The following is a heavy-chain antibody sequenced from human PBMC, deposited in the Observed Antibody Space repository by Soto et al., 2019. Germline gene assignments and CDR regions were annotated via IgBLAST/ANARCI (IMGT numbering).Heavy chain of an antibody. J-gene: IGHJ4*02. D-gene: IGHD1-26*01. CDR2: INAGYGNT. CDR1: GYTFSSYA. Sequence: GASVKVSCKASGYTFSSYAMHWVRQAPGQRLEWMGWINAGYGNTKSSQKFQDRVTISRDTSASKAYMELTRLRSADTAVYYCASDSGDGTFDFWGQGTLVTVSS. CDR3: ASDSGDGTFDF. V-gene: IGHV1-3*01.